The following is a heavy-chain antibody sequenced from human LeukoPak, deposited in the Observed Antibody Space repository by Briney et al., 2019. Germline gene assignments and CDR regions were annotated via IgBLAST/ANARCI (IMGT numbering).Heavy chain of an antibody. CDR2: IKEDGSEK. CDR1: GFTFSSYW. J-gene: IGHJ4*02. D-gene: IGHD1-7*01. Sequence: GGALRLSCAASGFTFSSYWMSWVRQAPGKGPEWVANIKEDGSEKYYVDSVKGRFTISRDNAKNSLYLQMTSLRAEDTALYYCARDGTLAYWGQGDLVTVSS. CDR3: ARDGTLAY. V-gene: IGHV3-7*05.